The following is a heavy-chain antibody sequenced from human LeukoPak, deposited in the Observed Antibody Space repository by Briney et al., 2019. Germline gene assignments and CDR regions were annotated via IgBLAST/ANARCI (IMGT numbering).Heavy chain of an antibody. J-gene: IGHJ4*02. CDR2: INHSGST. Sequence: SETLSLTCAVYGGSFSGYYWSWIRRPPGKGLEWIGEINHSGSTNYNPSLKSRVTISVDTSKNQFSLKLSSVTAADTAVYYCARGGPLVRGLDYWGQGTLVTVSS. CDR1: GGSFSGYY. D-gene: IGHD3-10*01. CDR3: ARGGPLVRGLDY. V-gene: IGHV4-34*01.